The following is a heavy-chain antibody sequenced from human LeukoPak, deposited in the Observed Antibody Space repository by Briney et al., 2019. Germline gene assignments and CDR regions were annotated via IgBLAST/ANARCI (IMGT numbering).Heavy chain of an antibody. J-gene: IGHJ4*02. D-gene: IGHD6-19*01. Sequence: ASVKVSCKASGYTFTGYYMHWVRQAPGQGLEWMGWINPNSGGTNYAQKFQGRVTMTRDTSISTAYMELSRLRSDDMAVYYCARVESSRSIAVAGTRGDYWGQGTLVTVSS. V-gene: IGHV1-2*02. CDR2: INPNSGGT. CDR3: ARVESSRSIAVAGTRGDY. CDR1: GYTFTGYY.